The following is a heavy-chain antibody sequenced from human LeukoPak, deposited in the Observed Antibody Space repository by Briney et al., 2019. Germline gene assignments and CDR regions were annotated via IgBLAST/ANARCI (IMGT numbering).Heavy chain of an antibody. CDR1: GYTFTSYD. CDR3: AEGFGEPNDY. J-gene: IGHJ4*02. Sequence: ASVKVSCKASGYTFTSYDINWVRQAPGQGLEWMGWMSPNSGNSGYAQKFQGRVTITRNTSISTAYMELSSLSSEDTAVYYCAEGFGEPNDYWGQGTLVTVSS. D-gene: IGHD3-10*01. CDR2: MSPNSGNS. V-gene: IGHV1-8*01.